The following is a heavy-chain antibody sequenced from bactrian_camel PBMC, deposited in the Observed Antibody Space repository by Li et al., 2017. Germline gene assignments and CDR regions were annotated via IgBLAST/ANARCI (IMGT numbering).Heavy chain of an antibody. CDR1: GLSFDDSD. Sequence: HVQMVESGGGSVQAGGSLRLTCTASGLSFDDSDMGWYRQGPGNSCELVSTISSDGSTYYVDSVKGRFTISQDNVKNTMYLQMTSLKPEDTAVYYCAAVSTVFSLPPPFSSGCHDALGSASWGQGTQVTVS. CDR3: AAVSTVFSLPPPFSSGCHDALGSAS. CDR2: ISSDGST. D-gene: IGHD5*01. V-gene: IGHV3S55*01. J-gene: IGHJ6*01.